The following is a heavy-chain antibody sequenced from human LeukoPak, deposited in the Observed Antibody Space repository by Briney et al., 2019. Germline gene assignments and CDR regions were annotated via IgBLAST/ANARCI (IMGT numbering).Heavy chain of an antibody. CDR3: ATNSGWRFDY. D-gene: IGHD2-21*01. V-gene: IGHV3-7*02. CDR1: GFTFSQYW. J-gene: IGHJ4*02. Sequence: GGSLRLSCAASGFTFSQYWMSWVRQAPGKGLEWVPNIGEDRSEIYYVDSVKGRFTISRDNAKNSLYLQMNSLRAEDTAVYYCATNSGWRFDYWGQGTLVTVSS. CDR2: IGEDRSEI.